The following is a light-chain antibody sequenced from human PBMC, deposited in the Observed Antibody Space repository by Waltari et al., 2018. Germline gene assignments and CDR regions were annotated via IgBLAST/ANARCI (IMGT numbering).Light chain of an antibody. V-gene: IGKV3-20*01. J-gene: IGKJ2*01. Sequence: EIVLTQSPGTLSLSPGERATLSCRASQSVSRSYLAGYQQKPGQAPRLLIYGASSRATGIPDRFSGSGSGTDFTLTISRLEPEDFAVYYCQQYGSSLPMYTFGQGTKLEIK. CDR2: GAS. CDR3: QQYGSSLPMYT. CDR1: QSVSRSY.